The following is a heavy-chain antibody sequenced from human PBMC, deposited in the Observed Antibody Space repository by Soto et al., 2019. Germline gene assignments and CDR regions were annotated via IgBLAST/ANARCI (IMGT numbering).Heavy chain of an antibody. CDR1: GYTFTSYG. D-gene: IGHD1-1*01. CDR2: ISAHNGKT. CDR3: ARGRYGDY. V-gene: IGHV1-18*01. Sequence: QVHLVQSGAEVKKPGASVKVSCKASGYTFTSYGITWVRQAPGQGHEWMGWISAHNGKTDYAQKLQGRVIVTRDTSTSTAYMELRSLISDDTAVYYCARGRYGDYWGQGALVTVSS. J-gene: IGHJ4*02.